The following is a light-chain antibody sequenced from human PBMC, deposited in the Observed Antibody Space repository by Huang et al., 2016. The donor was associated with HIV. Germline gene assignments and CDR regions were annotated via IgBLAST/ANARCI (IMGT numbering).Light chain of an antibody. CDR2: EVS. Sequence: DVVLTQSPLSLPVTLGQPASISCKSSHSLLHSDGNTYGNWFLQRRGQSPRRLGYEVSNLTCCVPARFSSSGSVGEVTRGRSRWWTDERCVYYCMQGTHWPQTFDQGTKVEVK. V-gene: IGKV2-30*02. CDR3: MQGTHWPQT. J-gene: IGKJ1*01. CDR1: HSLLHSDGNTY.